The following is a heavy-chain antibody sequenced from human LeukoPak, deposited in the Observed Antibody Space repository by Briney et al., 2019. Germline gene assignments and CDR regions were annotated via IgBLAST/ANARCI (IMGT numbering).Heavy chain of an antibody. CDR2: TRNKANSYTT. V-gene: IGHV3-72*01. CDR1: GVSVGSGDYF. Sequence: LSLTCTVSGVSVGSGDYFWSWIRQPPGKGLEWVGRTRNKANSYTTEYAASVKGRFTISRDDSKNSLYLQMNSLKTEDTAVYYCARVPGTTFLLSYMDVWGKGTTVTVSS. CDR3: ARVPGTTFLLSYMDV. J-gene: IGHJ6*03. D-gene: IGHD1-7*01.